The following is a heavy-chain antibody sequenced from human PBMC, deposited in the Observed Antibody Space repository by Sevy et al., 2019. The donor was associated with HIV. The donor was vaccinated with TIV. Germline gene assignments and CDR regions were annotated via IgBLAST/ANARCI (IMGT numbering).Heavy chain of an antibody. Sequence: GRSLRLSCAASGFTFSDYYMSWIRQAPGKGLEWVSYISSSGSTIYYADSVKGRFTISRDNAKNSLNLQMNSLRAEDMAVYYCARDQGYYDFWSGYSPYYYYGMDVWGQGTTVTVSS. CDR1: GFTFSDYY. CDR2: ISSSGSTI. D-gene: IGHD3-3*01. J-gene: IGHJ6*02. CDR3: ARDQGYYDFWSGYSPYYYYGMDV. V-gene: IGHV3-11*01.